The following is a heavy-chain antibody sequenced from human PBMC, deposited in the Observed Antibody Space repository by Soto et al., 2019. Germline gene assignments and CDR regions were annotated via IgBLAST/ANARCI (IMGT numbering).Heavy chain of an antibody. V-gene: IGHV3-15*01. CDR2: IKTKTEGGTT. D-gene: IGHD1-26*01. CDR1: GLTFSDAW. J-gene: IGHJ4*02. CDR3: TTASGSYYGEDY. Sequence: GSLRLSCAASGLTFSDAWMSWVRQAPGKGLEWVGRIKTKTEGGTTDFVAPVKGRFTISRDDSKNTLYLQMNSLKTEDTAVYYCTTASGSYYGEDYWGQGTLVTVSS.